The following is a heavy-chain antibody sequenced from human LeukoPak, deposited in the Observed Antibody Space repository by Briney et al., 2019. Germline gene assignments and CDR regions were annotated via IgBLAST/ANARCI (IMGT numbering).Heavy chain of an antibody. V-gene: IGHV4-59*01. CDR2: IYYSGST. J-gene: IGHJ6*03. CDR3: ARVRKGLVRYYYYYMDV. CDR1: GGSISSYY. D-gene: IGHD6-19*01. Sequence: PSETLSLTCTVSGGSISSYYWSWIRQPPGKGLEWIGYIYYSGSTNYNPSLKSRVTISVDTSKNRFSLKLSSVTAADTAVYYCARVRKGLVRYYYYYMDVWGKGTTVTVSS.